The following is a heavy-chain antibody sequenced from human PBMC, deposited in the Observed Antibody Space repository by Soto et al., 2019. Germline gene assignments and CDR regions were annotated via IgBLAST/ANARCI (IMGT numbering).Heavy chain of an antibody. J-gene: IGHJ6*02. Sequence: QVQLQESGPGLVKPPGTLSLTCAVSSGSIDTTNWWSWVRQPPGKGLEWIGEIFHSGNTYYNPSLASRVTISVDTSKNQFSLNLRSVTAADTAVYYCARRTWGMDVWGQGTTVTVSS. V-gene: IGHV4-4*03. CDR2: IFHSGNT. CDR3: ARRTWGMDV. CDR1: SGSIDTTNW. D-gene: IGHD2-8*01.